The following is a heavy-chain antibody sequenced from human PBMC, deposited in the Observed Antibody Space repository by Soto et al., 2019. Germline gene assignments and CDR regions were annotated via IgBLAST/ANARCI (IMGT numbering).Heavy chain of an antibody. CDR2: MNPNSGNT. CDR3: AVGGYPRGLYYMDV. V-gene: IGHV1-8*01. J-gene: IGHJ6*03. Sequence: VSVKVSCKASGYTFTSYDINWVRQATGQGLEWMGWMNPNSGNTGYAQKFQGRVTMTRNTSISTAYMELSSLRSEDTAVYYCAVGGYPRGLYYMDVWGKGTTVTVSS. CDR1: GYTFTSYD. D-gene: IGHD3-16*01.